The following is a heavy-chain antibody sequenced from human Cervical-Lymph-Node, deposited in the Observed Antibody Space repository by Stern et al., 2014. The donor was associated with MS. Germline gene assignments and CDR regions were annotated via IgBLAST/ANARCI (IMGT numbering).Heavy chain of an antibody. CDR2: IFPGDSNT. V-gene: IGHV5-51*01. CDR1: GDSFSNYW. CDR3: ARRYADYFDY. J-gene: IGHJ4*02. D-gene: IGHD3-16*01. Sequence: EVHLLQSGAEVKKPGESLKISCKGSGDSFSNYWIGWVRQMPGKGLEWMGIIFPGDSNTRYSPSFQGQVTISADTSISTAYLQWSSLKASDTAVYYCARRYADYFDYWGQGSLVTVSS.